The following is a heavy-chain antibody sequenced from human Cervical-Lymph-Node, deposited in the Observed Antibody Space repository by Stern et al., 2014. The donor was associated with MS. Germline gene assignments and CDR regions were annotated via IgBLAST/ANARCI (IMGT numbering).Heavy chain of an antibody. J-gene: IGHJ5*02. CDR1: GYTLPHYH. D-gene: IGHD4/OR15-4a*01. CDR2: INPSGGST. V-gene: IGHV1-46*01. Sequence: DLPVESGAEVKKPGASVNVSCKASGYTLPHYHIHWVRQAPGQGLEWMAMINPSGGSTTYGQKFQGRVTLTRDTSTSTVYMELRSLRSDDTALYYCARDMVDADKWFDPWGQGTLVTVSS. CDR3: ARDMVDADKWFDP.